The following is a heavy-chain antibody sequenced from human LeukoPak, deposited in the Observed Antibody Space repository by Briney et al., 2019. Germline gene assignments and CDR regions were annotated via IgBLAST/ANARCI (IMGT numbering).Heavy chain of an antibody. CDR1: GFTFSSYA. CDR2: ISGSGGNT. Sequence: GGSLRLSCAASGFTFSSYAMNWVRQAPGKGLEWVSAISGSGGNTYYADSVKGRFTISRDNSKNTLYLQMNSLRAEDTAVHYCAKDRLADGDYVYHYWGQGTLVTVSS. CDR3: AKDRLADGDYVYHY. V-gene: IGHV3-23*01. J-gene: IGHJ4*02. D-gene: IGHD4-17*01.